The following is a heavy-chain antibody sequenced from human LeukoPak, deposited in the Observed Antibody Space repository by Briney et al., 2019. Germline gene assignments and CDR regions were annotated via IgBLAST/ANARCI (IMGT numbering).Heavy chain of an antibody. CDR3: ARDVTYYDSSGYYPNWFDP. Sequence: GGSLRLSCAASGFTFSSYTMNWVRQAPGKGLEWVSSISSGSSYIYYADSVKGRFTISRDNAKNSLYLQMNSLRAEDTAVYYCARDVTYYDSSGYYPNWFDPWGQGTLVTVSS. CDR2: ISSGSSYI. V-gene: IGHV3-21*01. J-gene: IGHJ5*02. CDR1: GFTFSSYT. D-gene: IGHD3-22*01.